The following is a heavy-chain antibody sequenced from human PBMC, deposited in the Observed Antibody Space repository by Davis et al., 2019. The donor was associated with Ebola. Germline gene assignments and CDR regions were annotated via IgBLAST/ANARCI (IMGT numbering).Heavy chain of an antibody. D-gene: IGHD6-6*01. CDR1: GEKRTSYG. J-gene: IGHJ4*02. Sequence: SVKVSCKASGEKRTSYGISWVRQAPGQGLEWMGGIIPIFGTANYAQKFQGRVTITADESTSTAYMELSSLRSEDTAVYYCARETPYSSSSVPFFDYWGQGTLVTVSS. CDR3: ARETPYSSSSVPFFDY. CDR2: IIPIFGTA. V-gene: IGHV1-69*13.